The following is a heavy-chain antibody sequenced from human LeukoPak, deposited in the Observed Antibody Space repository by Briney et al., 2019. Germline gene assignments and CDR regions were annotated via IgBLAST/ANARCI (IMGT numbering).Heavy chain of an antibody. V-gene: IGHV4-61*02. Sequence: SETLSLTCTVSGGSISRGSYYWSRIRQPAGKGLEWIGRIYTSGSTNYNPSLKSRVTISVDTSKNQFSLKLSSVTAADTAVYYCASLVDSSGYYGLPYYMDVWGKGTTVTVSS. D-gene: IGHD3-22*01. CDR2: IYTSGST. CDR3: ASLVDSSGYYGLPYYMDV. CDR1: GGSISRGSYY. J-gene: IGHJ6*03.